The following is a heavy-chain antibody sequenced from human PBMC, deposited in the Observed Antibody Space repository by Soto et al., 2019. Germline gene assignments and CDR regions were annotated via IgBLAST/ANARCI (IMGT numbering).Heavy chain of an antibody. Sequence: GGSLRLSCAASGFIFSSYAMSWVRQAPGKGLEWVSAISGSGGSTYYADSVKGRFTISRDNSKNTLYLQMNSLRAEDTAVYYCAKSSAAATLYYFDYWGQGTLVTVSS. J-gene: IGHJ4*02. CDR2: ISGSGGST. CDR3: AKSSAAATLYYFDY. CDR1: GFIFSSYA. D-gene: IGHD6-13*01. V-gene: IGHV3-23*01.